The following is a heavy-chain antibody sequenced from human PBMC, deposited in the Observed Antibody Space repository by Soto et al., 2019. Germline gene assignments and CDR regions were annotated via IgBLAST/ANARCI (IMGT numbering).Heavy chain of an antibody. CDR3: ARDDCNGGSCDGGHYLDL. V-gene: IGHV1-18*01. D-gene: IGHD2-15*01. Sequence: QVQLVQSGPEVKKAGASVKVSCTAPTDYIFLAYGFDWVRQAPGQGLEWMGWISPKFGRTNYARTLQDRFTMTTDVSTNSVSMELRALRSDDTAVYYCARDDCNGGSCDGGHYLDLWGRGTPSSVSS. CDR2: ISPKFGRT. J-gene: IGHJ2*01. CDR1: DYIFLAYG.